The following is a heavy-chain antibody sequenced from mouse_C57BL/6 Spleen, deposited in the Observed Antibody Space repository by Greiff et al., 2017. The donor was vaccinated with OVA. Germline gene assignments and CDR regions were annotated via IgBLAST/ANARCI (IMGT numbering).Heavy chain of an antibody. V-gene: IGHV1-50*01. CDR1: GYTFTSYW. J-gene: IGHJ3*01. CDR2: IDPSDSST. D-gene: IGHD1-1*01. CDR3: ARSTTVVARFAD. Sequence: QVQLQQPGAELVKPGASVKLSCKASGYTFTSYWMQWVKQRPGQGLEWIGEIDPSDSSTNYTQKFKGKATLTVDTSSSTAYMQLSSLTSEDSAIDGFARSTTVVARFADWGQGTLVTVAA.